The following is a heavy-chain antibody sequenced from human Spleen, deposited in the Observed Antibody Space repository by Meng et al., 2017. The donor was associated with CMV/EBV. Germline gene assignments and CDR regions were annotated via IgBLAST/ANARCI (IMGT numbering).Heavy chain of an antibody. Sequence: SGFTFSSYGMHWVRQAPGKGLEWVAVIWYDGSNKYYADSVKGRFTISRDNSKNTLYLQMNSLRAEDTAVYYCAKEGRIGYDFSAFDIWGQGTMVTVSS. CDR1: GFTFSSYG. CDR3: AKEGRIGYDFSAFDI. J-gene: IGHJ3*02. V-gene: IGHV3-33*06. D-gene: IGHD3-3*01. CDR2: IWYDGSNK.